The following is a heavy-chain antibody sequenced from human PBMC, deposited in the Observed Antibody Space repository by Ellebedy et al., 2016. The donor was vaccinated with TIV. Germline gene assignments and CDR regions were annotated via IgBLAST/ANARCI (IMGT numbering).Heavy chain of an antibody. CDR1: GFTLDDHA. V-gene: IGHV3-9*01. CDR2: INWNGRSI. D-gene: IGHD4-23*01. Sequence: GGSLRLSXAATGFTLDDHAMHWVRQAPGKGLEWVSSINWNGRSIGYADSVKGRFTISRDNAKNSLSLHMDGLRTEDTALYYCVRANYGGHSEYFDFWGQGTLVTVSS. J-gene: IGHJ4*02. CDR3: VRANYGGHSEYFDF.